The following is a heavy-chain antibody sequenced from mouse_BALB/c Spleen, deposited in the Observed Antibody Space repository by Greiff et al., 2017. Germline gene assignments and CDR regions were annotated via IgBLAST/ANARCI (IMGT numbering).Heavy chain of an antibody. V-gene: IGHV1-4*01. Sequence: VQLLQSGAALARPGASVKLSCKASGYTFTSFTMPWVKQRPGQGLEWIAYINLSSGSTNYNQKFKDKATLTADKASSTPYMQLSSLTSEDSAVYYCARAGYDGSSFDYWGQGTTLTVSS. CDR2: INLSSGST. J-gene: IGHJ2*01. D-gene: IGHD1-1*01. CDR1: GYTFTSFT. CDR3: ARAGYDGSSFDY.